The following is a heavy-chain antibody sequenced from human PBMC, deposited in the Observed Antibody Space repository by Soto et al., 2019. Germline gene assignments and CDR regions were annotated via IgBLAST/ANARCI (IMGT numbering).Heavy chain of an antibody. D-gene: IGHD3-9*01. CDR2: INHSGST. Sequence: SEPLSLTCAVYGGSFSGYYWSWIRQPPGKGLEWIGEINHSGSTNYNPSLKSRVAISVDTSKNQFSLKLSSVTAADTAVYYCARANYDILTGYRPWGQGTLVTVSS. CDR3: ARANYDILTGYRP. J-gene: IGHJ5*02. V-gene: IGHV4-34*01. CDR1: GGSFSGYY.